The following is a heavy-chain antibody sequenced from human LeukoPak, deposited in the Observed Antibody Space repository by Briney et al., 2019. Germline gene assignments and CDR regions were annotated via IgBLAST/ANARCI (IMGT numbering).Heavy chain of an antibody. CDR3: ARQWLVRYFQH. D-gene: IGHD6-19*01. J-gene: IGHJ1*01. CDR1: GGSISTFS. CDR2: IYIKGT. Sequence: SETPSLTCTVSGGSISTFSWSWIRQFPGKGLEWIGSIYIKGTNYNPSLKSRVAISVDTSKNQFSLKVNSVTAADTAVYYCARQWLVRYFQHWGQGTLVTVST. V-gene: IGHV4-59*08.